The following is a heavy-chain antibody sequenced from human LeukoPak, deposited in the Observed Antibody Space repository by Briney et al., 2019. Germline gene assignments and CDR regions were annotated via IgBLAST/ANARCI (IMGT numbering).Heavy chain of an antibody. CDR3: ARIIRYYFDY. CDR2: INADNGNT. J-gene: IGHJ4*02. CDR1: GYTFTSSG. D-gene: IGHD2/OR15-2a*01. Sequence: ASVKVSCKASGYTFTSSGISWVRQAPGQGLEWMGWINADNGNTRYSQKFQGRVTITRDTSASTAYMELSSLRSEDTAVYYCARIIRYYFDYWGQGALVTVSS. V-gene: IGHV1-18*01.